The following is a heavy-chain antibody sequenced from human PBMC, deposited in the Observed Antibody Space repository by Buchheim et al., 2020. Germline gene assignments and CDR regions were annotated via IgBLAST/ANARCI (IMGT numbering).Heavy chain of an antibody. CDR2: ISYDGTNK. D-gene: IGHD6-19*01. CDR3: AKELNSGRYYLDS. V-gene: IGHV3-30*18. Sequence: QVQLVESGGGVVQPGRYLRLSCAASGFTFSNFGIHWVRQAPGKGLEWVAVISYDGTNKYYADSVKGRFTISRDNSKNTLYLQMNSLRVEDTAVYYCAKELNSGRYYLDSWGQGTL. CDR1: GFTFSNFG. J-gene: IGHJ4*02.